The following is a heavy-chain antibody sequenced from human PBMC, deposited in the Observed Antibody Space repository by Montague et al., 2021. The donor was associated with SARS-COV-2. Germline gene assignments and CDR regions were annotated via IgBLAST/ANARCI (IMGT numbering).Heavy chain of an antibody. CDR1: GFTFNHYW. V-gene: IGHV3-74*01. CDR3: AGAPDCGGGSCNSYSYYGMDV. J-gene: IGHJ6*02. D-gene: IGHD2-15*01. Sequence: SLRLSSAASGFTFNHYWFHWVRQVPGKGLVGVSRIDRGGTNTNYADSVKGRFIISRDNAKNTLYLQMNSLRVEDTALYYCAGAPDCGGGSCNSYSYYGMDVWGQGTTVTVSS. CDR2: IDRGGTNT.